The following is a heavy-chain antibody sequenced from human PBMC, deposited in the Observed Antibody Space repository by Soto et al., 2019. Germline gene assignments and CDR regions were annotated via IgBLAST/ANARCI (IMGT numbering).Heavy chain of an antibody. CDR3: ARTYSSSWYIYYVDY. CDR2: IDWDDVK. J-gene: IGHJ4*02. D-gene: IGHD6-13*01. CDR1: RFSLSTSGMC. V-gene: IGHV2-70*01. Sequence: SGPTLVNPTQTLTLTCPFSRFSLSTSGMCVSWIRQPPGKALEWLALIDWDDVKYYSTSLKTRLTISKDTSKNQVGLTMTNMDPVDTATYYCARTYSSSWYIYYVDYWGKGTLVTVSS.